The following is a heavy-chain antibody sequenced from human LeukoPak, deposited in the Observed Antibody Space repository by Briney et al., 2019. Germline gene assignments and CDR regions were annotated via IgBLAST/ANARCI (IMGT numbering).Heavy chain of an antibody. CDR1: GFTFNDYY. V-gene: IGHV3-11*01. CDR3: ATDGAGFDT. J-gene: IGHJ5*02. CDR2: INIGGTNT. Sequence: GGSLRLSCAASGFTFNDYYMSWIRQAPGKGLEWLSYINIGGTNTHYADSVKGRFTISRDNAKKSLYLEMNNLRAEDTAVYFCATDGAGFDTWGQGVLVTVSS.